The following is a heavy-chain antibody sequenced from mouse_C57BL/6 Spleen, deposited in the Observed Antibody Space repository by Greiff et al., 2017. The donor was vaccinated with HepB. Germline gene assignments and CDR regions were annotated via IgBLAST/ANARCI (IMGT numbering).Heavy chain of an antibody. CDR1: GFTFSSYG. J-gene: IGHJ3*01. D-gene: IGHD2-5*01. CDR2: ISSGGSYT. CDR3: ARDSNYGGLFAY. Sequence: EVKLQESGGDLVKPGGSLKLSCAASGFTFSSYGMSWVRQTPDKRLEWVATISSGGSYTYYPDSVKGRFTISRDNAKNTLYLEMSSLKSEDTARYYCARDSNYGGLFAYWGQGTLVTVSA. V-gene: IGHV5-6*01.